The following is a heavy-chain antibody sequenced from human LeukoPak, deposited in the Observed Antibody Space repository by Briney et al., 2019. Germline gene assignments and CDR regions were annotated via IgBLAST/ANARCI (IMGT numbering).Heavy chain of an antibody. D-gene: IGHD3-22*01. CDR3: AKDWLLRKNYFDY. CDR2: IRYDGSNK. CDR1: GFTFSSYG. Sequence: GGSLRLSCAASGFTFSSYGMHWVRQAPGKGLEWVAFIRYDGSNKYYADSVKGRFTISRDNSKNTLYLQMNSLRAEDTAVYYCAKDWLLRKNYFDYWGQGTLVTVSS. J-gene: IGHJ4*02. V-gene: IGHV3-30*02.